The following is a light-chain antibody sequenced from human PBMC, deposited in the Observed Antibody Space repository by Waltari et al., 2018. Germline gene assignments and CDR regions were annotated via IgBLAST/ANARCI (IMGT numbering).Light chain of an antibody. Sequence: DIQMTQSPSSLSASVGDRVTITCRASQSSSDYLNWYQQKPGNAPQLLIYAASTLQSRVPSRFSGSGSGTDFALTISSLQPEDFATYYCQQSYSFGQGTRLEIK. CDR2: AAS. V-gene: IGKV1-39*01. CDR1: QSSSDY. CDR3: QQSYS. J-gene: IGKJ5*01.